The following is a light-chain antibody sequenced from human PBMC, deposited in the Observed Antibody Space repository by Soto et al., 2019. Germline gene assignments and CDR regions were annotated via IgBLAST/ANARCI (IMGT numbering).Light chain of an antibody. CDR1: SSNIGAGFD. J-gene: IGLJ3*02. CDR2: GNT. CDR3: QSYDSSRSGWV. Sequence: QSVLTQPPSVSGAPGQRVTISCTGSSSNIGAGFDVHWYQQVPGTAPKLLIYGNTKRPSGLPERFSGSKSGTLASLAITGLEAEDEADYYCQSYDSSRSGWVFGGGTKVTVL. V-gene: IGLV1-40*01.